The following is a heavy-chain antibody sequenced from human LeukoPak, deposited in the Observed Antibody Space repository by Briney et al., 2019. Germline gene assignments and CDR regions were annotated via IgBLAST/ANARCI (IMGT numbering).Heavy chain of an antibody. CDR1: GFTFRSFW. J-gene: IGHJ3*02. CDR3: ARGSGSYSSDAFDI. Sequence: PGGSLRLSCAASGFTFRSFWMHWVRQTPGKGLVWVSRINGDGSNTTYADSVKGRFTTSRDTAKNTVYLQMNSLRAEDTAVYHCARGSGSYSSDAFDIWGQGTMVTVSS. D-gene: IGHD3-10*01. V-gene: IGHV3-74*01. CDR2: INGDGSNT.